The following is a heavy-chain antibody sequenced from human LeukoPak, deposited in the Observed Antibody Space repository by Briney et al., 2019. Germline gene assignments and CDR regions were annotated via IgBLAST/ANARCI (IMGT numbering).Heavy chain of an antibody. Sequence: ASVKVSCKASGYTFTSYGISWVRQAPGQGLEWMGWISAYNGNTNYAQKLQGRATMTTDTSTSTAYMELRSLRSDDTAVYYCARVDGYYYGSGSFLPYYFDYWGQGTLVTVSS. J-gene: IGHJ4*02. V-gene: IGHV1-18*04. D-gene: IGHD3-10*01. CDR2: ISAYNGNT. CDR1: GYTFTSYG. CDR3: ARVDGYYYGSGSFLPYYFDY.